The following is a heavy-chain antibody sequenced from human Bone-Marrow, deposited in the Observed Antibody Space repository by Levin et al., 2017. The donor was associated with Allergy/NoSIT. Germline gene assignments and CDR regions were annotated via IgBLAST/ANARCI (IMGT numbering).Heavy chain of an antibody. CDR3: ARDQEYYNFLTGFLNHYYDYMDV. J-gene: IGHJ6*03. CDR1: GDSISSSNW. Sequence: SSETLSLTCAVSGDSISSSNWWSWVRQPPGGGLEWIGEVSHSGSTRYNPSLKSRVTISLDKSKNQFSLNLRSVTAADNAVYYCARDQEYYNFLTGFLNHYYDYMDVWGKGTTVTVS. V-gene: IGHV4-4*02. CDR2: VSHSGST. D-gene: IGHD3-9*01.